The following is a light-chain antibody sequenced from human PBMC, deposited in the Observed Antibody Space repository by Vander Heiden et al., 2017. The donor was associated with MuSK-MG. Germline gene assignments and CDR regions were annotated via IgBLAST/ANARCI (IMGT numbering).Light chain of an antibody. V-gene: IGKV3-15*01. CDR2: RAS. Sequence: EIVMTQSPATLSVSPGERATLSCRASQSVSSNLAWYQQKPGQGPRLLIYRASTRATGIPARFSGSGSGTEFTLTISSLQSEDFAVYYCQQDNNWPYTFGQGTKLEIK. CDR3: QQDNNWPYT. CDR1: QSVSSN. J-gene: IGKJ2*01.